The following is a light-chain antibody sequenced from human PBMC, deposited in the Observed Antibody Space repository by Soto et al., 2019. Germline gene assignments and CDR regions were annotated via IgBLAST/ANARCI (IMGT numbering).Light chain of an antibody. CDR3: QQYGSSPPIT. V-gene: IGKV3-20*01. Sequence: EGGLAQSPGTLSLSPGERATLSCRASQSVSSNLAWYQQKPGQAPRLLIYGASTRATGIPDRFSGSGSGTDFTLTISRLEPEDFAVYYCQQYGSSPPITFCQ. J-gene: IGKJ5*01. CDR1: QSVSSN. CDR2: GAS.